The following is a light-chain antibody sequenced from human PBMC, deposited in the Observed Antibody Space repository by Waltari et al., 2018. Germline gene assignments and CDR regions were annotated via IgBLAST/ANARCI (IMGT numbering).Light chain of an antibody. CDR2: GNS. V-gene: IGLV1-40*01. Sequence: QSVLTQPPSVSGAPGQRVTISCTGSSSNIGAGYDVHWYQQLPGTAPKLLIYGNSNPPSGVPGRFSGSKSGTSASLAITGLQAEDEADYYCQSYDSSLAVFGGGTKLTVL. J-gene: IGLJ2*01. CDR1: SSNIGAGYD. CDR3: QSYDSSLAV.